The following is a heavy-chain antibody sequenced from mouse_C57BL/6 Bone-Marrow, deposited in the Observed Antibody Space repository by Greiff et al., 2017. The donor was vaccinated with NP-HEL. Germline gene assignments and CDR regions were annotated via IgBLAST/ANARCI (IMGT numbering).Heavy chain of an antibody. CDR2: IYPGGGYT. CDR1: GYTFTNYW. J-gene: IGHJ3*01. D-gene: IGHD2-4*01. CDR3: ARLEYDYPWFAY. Sequence: QVQLKQSGAELVRPGTSVKMSCKASGYTFTNYWIGWAKQRPGHGLEWIGDIYPGGGYTNYNEKFKGKVTLTADKSSSTAYMQFSSLTSEDSAIYSCARLEYDYPWFAYWGRGTLVTVAA. V-gene: IGHV1-63*01.